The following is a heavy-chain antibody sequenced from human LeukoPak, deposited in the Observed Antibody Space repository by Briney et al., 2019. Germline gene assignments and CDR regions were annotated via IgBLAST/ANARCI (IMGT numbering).Heavy chain of an antibody. Sequence: GGSLRLSCAASGFTFSNAWMSWVRQAPGKGLEWIGRIKSKTDGGTTDYAAPVKGRFTISRDDSKNTLYLQMNSLKTEDTAVYYCTTARRQLPNWFDPWGQGTLVTVSS. CDR3: TTARRQLPNWFDP. CDR1: GFTFSNAW. J-gene: IGHJ5*02. D-gene: IGHD2-2*01. V-gene: IGHV3-15*01. CDR2: IKSKTDGGTT.